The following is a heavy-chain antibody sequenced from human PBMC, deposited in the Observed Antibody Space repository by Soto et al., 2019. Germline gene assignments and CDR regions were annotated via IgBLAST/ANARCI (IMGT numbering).Heavy chain of an antibody. CDR3: ARHEGWTGPDQ. CDR1: GASIGGGGW. D-gene: IGHD2-8*02. V-gene: IGHV4-4*02. Sequence: SETLSLTCAVSGASIGGGGWWSWVRQPSGNGLEWIAEIFHDGNTNYSPSLKSRVTISVDKSQNQFSLNVYSVTAADTAVYYCARHEGWTGPDQWGQGTLVTVSS. J-gene: IGHJ5*02. CDR2: IFHDGNT.